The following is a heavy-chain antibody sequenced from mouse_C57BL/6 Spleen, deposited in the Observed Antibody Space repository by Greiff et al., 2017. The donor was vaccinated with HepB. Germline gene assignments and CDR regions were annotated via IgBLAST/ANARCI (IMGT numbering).Heavy chain of an antibody. CDR3: ARENAPGRSFDY. V-gene: IGHV5-16*01. J-gene: IGHJ2*01. Sequence: EVQLVESEGGLVQPGSSMKLSCTASGFTFSDYYMAWVRQVPEKGLEWVANINYDGSSTYYLDSLKSRFIISRDNAKNILYLQMSSLKSEDTATYYCARENAPGRSFDYWGQGTTLTVSS. CDR2: INYDGSST. CDR1: GFTFSDYY.